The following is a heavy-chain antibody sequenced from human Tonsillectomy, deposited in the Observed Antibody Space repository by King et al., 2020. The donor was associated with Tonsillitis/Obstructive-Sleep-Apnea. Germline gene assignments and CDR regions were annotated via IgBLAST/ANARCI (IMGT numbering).Heavy chain of an antibody. CDR1: GYSFTTYW. J-gene: IGHJ3*02. Sequence: VQLVESGTEVKKPGESLKISCKGSGYSFTTYWIGWVRQMPGKGLEWMGIIYPGDSDTTYSPSFQGQVTVSADESISTAYLQWSRLKASDTAMYDCAKMGLHHYDSTPGAFDIWGQGTMVTVSS. V-gene: IGHV5-51*03. D-gene: IGHD3-22*01. CDR2: IYPGDSDT. CDR3: AKMGLHHYDSTPGAFDI.